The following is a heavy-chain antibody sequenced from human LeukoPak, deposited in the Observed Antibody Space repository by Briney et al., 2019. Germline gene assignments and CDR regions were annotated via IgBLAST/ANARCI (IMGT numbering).Heavy chain of an antibody. CDR1: GFTFSSYA. CDR3: AKVRGVATMWDYFDY. Sequence: GGSLRLSCAASGFTFSSYAMSWVRQAPGKGLEWVLAISGSGGSTYYADSVKGRFTISRDNSKNTLYLQMNSLRAEDTAVYYCAKVRGVATMWDYFDYWGQGTLVTVSS. V-gene: IGHV3-23*01. D-gene: IGHD5-12*01. CDR2: ISGSGGST. J-gene: IGHJ4*02.